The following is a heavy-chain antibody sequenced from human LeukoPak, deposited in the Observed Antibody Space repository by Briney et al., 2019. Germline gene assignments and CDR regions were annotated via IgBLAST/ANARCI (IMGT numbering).Heavy chain of an antibody. D-gene: IGHD6-13*01. CDR2: IYYSGST. V-gene: IGHV4-59*08. Sequence: SETLSLTCTVSGGSISSYYWSWIRQPPGKGLEWIGYIYYSGSTNYNPSLKSRVTISVDTSKNQFSLKLSSVTAADTAVYYCARHFSAASTGYFDYWGQGTLVTVSS. J-gene: IGHJ4*02. CDR3: ARHFSAASTGYFDY. CDR1: GGSISSYY.